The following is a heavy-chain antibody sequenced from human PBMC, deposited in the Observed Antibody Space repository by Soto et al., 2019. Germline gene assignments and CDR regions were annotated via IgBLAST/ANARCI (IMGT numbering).Heavy chain of an antibody. CDR3: AKDNRADRGAFDY. J-gene: IGHJ4*02. Sequence: EVQLVESGGGLVQPGRSLRLSCAASGFTFDDFAMHWVRQAPGKGLEWVSGISWNSVMIGYADSVKGRFTISRDNAKKSLYLQMNSLRAEDTALYFCAKDNRADRGAFDYWGQGTLVSVFS. V-gene: IGHV3-9*01. D-gene: IGHD3-10*01. CDR2: ISWNSVMI. CDR1: GFTFDDFA.